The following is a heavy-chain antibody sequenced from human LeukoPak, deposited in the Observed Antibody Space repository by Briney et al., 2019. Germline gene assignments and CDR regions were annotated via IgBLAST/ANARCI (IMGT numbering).Heavy chain of an antibody. CDR1: GFTVSSNY. Sequence: GGSLRLSCAASGFTVSSNYMSWVRQAPGKGLEWVSVIYSGGSTYYADSVKGRFTISRHNSKNTLYLQMNSLRAEDTAVYYCARAGCTNGVCYTRGYFDYWGQGTLVTVSS. CDR2: IYSGGST. D-gene: IGHD2-8*01. CDR3: ARAGCTNGVCYTRGYFDY. V-gene: IGHV3-53*04. J-gene: IGHJ4*02.